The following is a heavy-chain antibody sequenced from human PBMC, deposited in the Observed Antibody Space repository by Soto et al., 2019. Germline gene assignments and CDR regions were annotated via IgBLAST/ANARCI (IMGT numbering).Heavy chain of an antibody. D-gene: IGHD3-3*01. Sequence: ASVKVSCKASGYTLTSYAMHWVRQAPGQRLEWMGWINAGNGNTKYSQKFQGRVTITRDTSASTAYMELSSLRSDDTAVYYCAIDRCITIFGDHGGDYYYSYGMYVCGQGTTFTVSS. CDR2: INAGNGNT. CDR3: AIDRCITIFGDHGGDYYYSYGMYV. V-gene: IGHV1-3*01. J-gene: IGHJ6*02. CDR1: GYTLTSYA.